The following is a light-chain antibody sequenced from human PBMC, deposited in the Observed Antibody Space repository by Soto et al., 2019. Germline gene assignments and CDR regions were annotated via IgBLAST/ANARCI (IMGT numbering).Light chain of an antibody. Sequence: DVVMTQSPLSLPVTLGQPASISCTSSQSLIHSDGSTYLSWFQQRPGQSPRRLIYEVSDRDSGVPDRFSGGVSGTDFTLKISRVEAEDVGVYYCMRGTHWPWTFGQGTEVEIK. CDR3: MRGTHWPWT. V-gene: IGKV2-30*02. J-gene: IGKJ1*01. CDR2: EVS. CDR1: QSLIHSDGSTY.